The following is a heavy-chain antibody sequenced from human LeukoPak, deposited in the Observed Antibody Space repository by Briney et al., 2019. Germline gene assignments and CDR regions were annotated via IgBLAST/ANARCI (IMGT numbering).Heavy chain of an antibody. CDR2: MSYSGSST. V-gene: IGHV3-23*01. D-gene: IGHD6-6*01. J-gene: IGHJ4*02. Sequence: GGSLRLSCAASGFTFSRYAMHWVPQAPGKGLEWVSAMSYSGSSTYYADSVKGRFTISRDNSKNTLYLQMNSLRAEDTAVYYCAKDRSSSFSGFLEYWGQGTLVTVSS. CDR3: AKDRSSSFSGFLEY. CDR1: GFTFSRYA.